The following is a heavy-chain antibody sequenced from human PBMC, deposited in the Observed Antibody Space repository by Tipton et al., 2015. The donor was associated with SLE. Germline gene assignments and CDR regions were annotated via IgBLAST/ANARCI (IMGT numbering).Heavy chain of an antibody. CDR2: IYDSGNT. CDR1: GASVSSGNW. CDR3: ARSRDAYKADGFNI. J-gene: IGHJ3*02. V-gene: IGHV4-4*02. D-gene: IGHD5-24*01. Sequence: TLSLTCVVSGASVSSGNWWSWVRQPPGKGLEWIGEIYDSGNTNYNPSLRGRVSISVDKAKNQFSLNLGSVTAADTAVYYCARSRDAYKADGFNIWGQGTMVTVSS.